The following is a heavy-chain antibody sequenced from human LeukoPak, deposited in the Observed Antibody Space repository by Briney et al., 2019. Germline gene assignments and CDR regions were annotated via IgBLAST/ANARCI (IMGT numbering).Heavy chain of an antibody. J-gene: IGHJ3*02. D-gene: IGHD6-19*01. V-gene: IGHV3-7*03. CDR3: AREGYSSGWEDI. CDR2: IKEDGSEK. CDR1: GFTFSNYW. Sequence: GGSLRLSCVASGFTFSNYWMSWVRQAPGKGLECVANIKEDGSEKYYVDSVKGRFTISRDNAKNSLYLQMNSLRAEDTALYYCAREGYSSGWEDIWGQGTMVTVSS.